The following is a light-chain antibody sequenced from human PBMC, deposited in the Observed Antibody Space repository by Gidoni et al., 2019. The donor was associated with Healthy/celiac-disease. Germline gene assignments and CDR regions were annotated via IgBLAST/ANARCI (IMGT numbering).Light chain of an antibody. V-gene: IGKV3-11*01. J-gene: IGKJ5*01. CDR3: QQRSNWPIT. CDR1: QSVSSY. Sequence: EIVLTQSPATLSLSPGERATLSCRASQSVSSYLAWYQQKPGQAPRLLIYDASNRATGIPARFIGSGSGTDFTLTISSLGPEDFAVYYCQQRSNWPITFGQGTRLEIK. CDR2: DAS.